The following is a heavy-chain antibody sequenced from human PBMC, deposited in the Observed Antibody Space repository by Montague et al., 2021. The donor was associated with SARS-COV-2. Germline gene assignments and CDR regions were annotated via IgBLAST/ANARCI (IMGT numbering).Heavy chain of an antibody. Sequence: SLRLSCAASRLPFNGYAMHWVRQAPGKGLEWLTFISHDESNHRYADSVKGRFTFSRDNSKNTLYLQMDSLRPEDTAVYYCAREGYRGGSFYIDYWGQGTLVTVSS. CDR2: ISHDESNH. CDR3: AREGYRGGSFYIDY. CDR1: RLPFNGYA. V-gene: IGHV3-30*04. D-gene: IGHD1-26*01. J-gene: IGHJ4*01.